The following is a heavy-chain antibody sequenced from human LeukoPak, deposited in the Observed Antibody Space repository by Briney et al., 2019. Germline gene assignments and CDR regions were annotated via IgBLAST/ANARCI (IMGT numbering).Heavy chain of an antibody. D-gene: IGHD5-24*01. V-gene: IGHV3-30*03. J-gene: IGHJ4*02. CDR3: ARWLQSNKGSHFDY. Sequence: PGGSLRLSCAASGFIFSDFSLNWVRQAPGKGLEWVAVISYDGSNKYYADSVKGRFTISRDNSKNTLYLQMNSLRAEDTAVYYCARWLQSNKGSHFDYWGQGTLVTVSS. CDR2: ISYDGSNK. CDR1: GFIFSDFS.